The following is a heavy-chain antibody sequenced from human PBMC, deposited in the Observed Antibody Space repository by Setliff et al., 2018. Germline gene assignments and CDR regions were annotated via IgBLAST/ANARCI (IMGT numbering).Heavy chain of an antibody. CDR2: INWNGGST. CDR1: GFTFDDYG. D-gene: IGHD3-22*01. J-gene: IGHJ2*01. CDR3: AKDIVRYYFDTRGFDL. Sequence: GGSLRLSCAASGFTFDDYGMSWVRQAPGKGLEWVSGINWNGGSTGYADSVKGRFTVSRDNAKNSLYLQMNSLRAADTALYYCAKDIVRYYFDTRGFDLWGRGTLVTVSS. V-gene: IGHV3-20*04.